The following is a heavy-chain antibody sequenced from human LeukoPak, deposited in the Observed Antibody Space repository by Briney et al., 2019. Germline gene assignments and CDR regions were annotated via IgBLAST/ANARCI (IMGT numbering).Heavy chain of an antibody. V-gene: IGHV3-23*05. J-gene: IGHJ4*02. CDR1: EFIFSDYA. Sequence: GGSLRLSCAASEFIFSDYAMGWVRQAPGKGLEWVSTIDKTAYPTFYADSVKGRFTISRDNSKNTLYLQMNSLRTEDTAVYFCAKFEGATIPGWFNDYWGQGILVTVSS. CDR2: IDKTAYPT. D-gene: IGHD6-19*01. CDR3: AKFEGATIPGWFNDY.